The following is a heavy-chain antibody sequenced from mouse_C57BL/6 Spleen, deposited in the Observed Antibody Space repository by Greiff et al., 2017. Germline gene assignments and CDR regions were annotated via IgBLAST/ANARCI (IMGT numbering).Heavy chain of an antibody. D-gene: IGHD2-3*01. V-gene: IGHV1-55*01. CDR2: IYPGSGST. J-gene: IGHJ4*01. CDR1: GYTFTSYW. Sequence: QVQLQQPGAELVKPGASVKMSCKASGYTFTSYWITWVKQRPGQGLEWIGDIYPGSGSTNYNEKFKSKATLTVDTSSSTAYMQLSSLTSEDSAVYYCARGYDGYYRAMDYWGQGTSVTVSS. CDR3: ARGYDGYYRAMDY.